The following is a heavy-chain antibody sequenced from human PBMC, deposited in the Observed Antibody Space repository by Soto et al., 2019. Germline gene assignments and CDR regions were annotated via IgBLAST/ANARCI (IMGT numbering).Heavy chain of an antibody. D-gene: IGHD3-10*01. CDR3: ARDREGRFDP. Sequence: ALSLTCTVSGGCSSSGDYYWSWIRQPPGKGLEWIGYIYYSGSTYYNPSLKSRVTISVDTSKNQFSLKLSSVTAADTAVYYCARDREGRFDPWGQGTLVTVSS. CDR2: IYYSGST. CDR1: GGCSSSGDYY. V-gene: IGHV4-30-4*01. J-gene: IGHJ5*02.